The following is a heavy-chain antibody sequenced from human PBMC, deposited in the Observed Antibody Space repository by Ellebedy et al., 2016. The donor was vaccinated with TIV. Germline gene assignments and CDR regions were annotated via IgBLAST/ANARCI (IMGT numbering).Heavy chain of an antibody. J-gene: IGHJ4*02. CDR3: AKDISSSWYVVFDY. V-gene: IGHV3-43*01. D-gene: IGHD6-13*01. Sequence: PGGSLRLSCAASGFPFVDYTMHWVCQAPGKGLEGVSLISWDGGSTYYADSVKARFTISRDNSKNSLYLQMNSLRTEDTALYYCAKDISSSWYVVFDYWGQGTLVTVSS. CDR1: GFPFVDYT. CDR2: ISWDGGST.